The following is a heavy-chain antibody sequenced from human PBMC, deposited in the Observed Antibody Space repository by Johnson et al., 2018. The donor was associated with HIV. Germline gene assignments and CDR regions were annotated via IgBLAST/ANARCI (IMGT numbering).Heavy chain of an antibody. CDR2: IWYDGSNK. J-gene: IGHJ3*02. CDR3: ARDRVGGTYDSFDI. D-gene: IGHD1-26*01. CDR1: GFTFSSYG. V-gene: IGHV3-33*01. Sequence: QVQLVESGGGVVQPGRSLRLSCAASGFTFSSYGMHWVRQAPGKGLEWVAVIWYDGSNKYYADSVKGRFTISRDNSKNTLYLQMNSLKTEDPAVYYCARDRVGGTYDSFDIWGQGTMVTVSS.